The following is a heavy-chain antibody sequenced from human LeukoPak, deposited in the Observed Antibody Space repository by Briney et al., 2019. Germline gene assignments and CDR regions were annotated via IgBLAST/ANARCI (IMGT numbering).Heavy chain of an antibody. CDR2: ISGSGGST. V-gene: IGHV3-23*01. Sequence: GGSLRLSCAASGFTFSSYAMSWVRQAPGKGLEWVSGISGSGGSTYYADSVKGRFTISRDNSKNTLYLQMNSLRAEDTAVYYCAKDTEYRGYDSCFDYWGQGTLVTVSS. J-gene: IGHJ4*02. D-gene: IGHD5-12*01. CDR3: AKDTEYRGYDSCFDY. CDR1: GFTFSSYA.